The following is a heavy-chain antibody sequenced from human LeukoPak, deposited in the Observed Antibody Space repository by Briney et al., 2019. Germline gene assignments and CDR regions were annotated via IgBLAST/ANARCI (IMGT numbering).Heavy chain of an antibody. V-gene: IGHV3-23*01. CDR1: GSTFSSYA. CDR3: AKDDTMIVGYLGY. Sequence: GGSLRLSCAASGSTFSSYAMSWVRQAPGKGLEWVSAISGSGGSTYYADSVKGRFTISRDNSKNTLYLQMNSLRAEDTAVYYCAKDDTMIVGYLGYWGQGTLVTVSS. J-gene: IGHJ4*02. D-gene: IGHD3-22*01. CDR2: ISGSGGST.